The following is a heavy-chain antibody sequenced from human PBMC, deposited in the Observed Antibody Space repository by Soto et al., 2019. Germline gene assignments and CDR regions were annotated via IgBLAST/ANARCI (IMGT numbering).Heavy chain of an antibody. J-gene: IGHJ5*02. D-gene: IGHD2-2*01. CDR3: ARDRDPLVVVVPAARNWFDP. V-gene: IGHV4-39*02. Sequence: PSETLSLTCTVSGGSISSSSYYWGWIRQPPGKGLEWIGSIYYSGSTYYNPSLKSRVTISVDTSKNQFSLKLSSVTAADTAVYYCARDRDPLVVVVPAARNWFDPWGQGTLVTVSS. CDR1: GGSISSSSYY. CDR2: IYYSGST.